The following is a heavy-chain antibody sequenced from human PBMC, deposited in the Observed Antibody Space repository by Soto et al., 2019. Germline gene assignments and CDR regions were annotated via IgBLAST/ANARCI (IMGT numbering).Heavy chain of an antibody. CDR3: ARYYDFWSGYYYYYYYGMDV. CDR1: GFTFSSYS. Sequence: EVQLVESGGGLVKPGGSLRLSCAASGFTFSSYSMNWVRQAPGKGLEWVSSISSSSSYIYYADSVKGRFTISRDNAKNSLYLQMNSLRAEDTAVYYCARYYDFWSGYYYYYYYGMDVWGQGTTVTVSS. D-gene: IGHD3-3*01. J-gene: IGHJ6*02. CDR2: ISSSSSYI. V-gene: IGHV3-21*01.